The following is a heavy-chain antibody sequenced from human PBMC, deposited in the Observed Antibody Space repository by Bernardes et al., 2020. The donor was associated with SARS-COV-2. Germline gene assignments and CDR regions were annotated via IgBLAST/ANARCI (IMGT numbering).Heavy chain of an antibody. CDR1: GGSISGYY. Sequence: SETLSLSCTVSGGSISGYYWSWIRQPPGKGLEWLGYISDTGSTNYNPSLRSRVSISVDTSRNEFSLKMSSVTAADTAMYYCTRNFDYWGQGTLVTVSS. V-gene: IGHV4-59*01. CDR3: TRNFDY. J-gene: IGHJ4*02. CDR2: ISDTGST.